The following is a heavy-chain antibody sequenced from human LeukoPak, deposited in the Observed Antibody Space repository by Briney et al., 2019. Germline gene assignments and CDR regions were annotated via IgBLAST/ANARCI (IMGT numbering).Heavy chain of an antibody. CDR1: GFTFSSYA. D-gene: IGHD6-6*01. CDR3: AKDIGSSGGWFDP. Sequence: GRSLRLSCAASGFTFSSYAMHWVRQAPGKGLEWVAFIRYDGSNKYYADSVKGRFTISRDNSKNTLYLQMNSLRAEDTAVYYCAKDIGSSGGWFDPWGQGTLVTVSS. V-gene: IGHV3-30*02. J-gene: IGHJ5*02. CDR2: IRYDGSNK.